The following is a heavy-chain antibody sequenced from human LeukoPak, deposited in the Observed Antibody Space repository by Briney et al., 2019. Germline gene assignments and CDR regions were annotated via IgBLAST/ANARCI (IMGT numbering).Heavy chain of an antibody. CDR3: AREMEISKHLDV. CDR2: INPDGSGT. CDR1: GYTFISSH. V-gene: IGHV1-46*01. J-gene: IGHJ3*01. D-gene: IGHD1-1*01. Sequence: ASVKLSCKASGYTFISSHMHWVRQAPGQGLEWMGVINPDGSGTVYAQDFQGRFTMTRDTSTNTVYMQLSSLRSEDTALYYCAREMEISKHLDVWGQGTMVTVSS.